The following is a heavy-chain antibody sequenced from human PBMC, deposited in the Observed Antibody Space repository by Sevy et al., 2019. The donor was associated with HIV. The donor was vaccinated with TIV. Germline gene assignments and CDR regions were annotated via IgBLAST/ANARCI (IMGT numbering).Heavy chain of an antibody. V-gene: IGHV4-34*01. D-gene: IGHD2-15*01. J-gene: IGHJ3*02. Sequence: SETLSLTCAVYGGSFSGYYWSWIRQPPGKGLEWIGEINHSGGTNYNPSLKSRVTISVDTSKNQFSLRLNSVTAADTAVYYCARHCTGSSCSHAFNIWGQGTMVTVSS. CDR1: GGSFSGYY. CDR3: ARHCTGSSCSHAFNI. CDR2: INHSGGT.